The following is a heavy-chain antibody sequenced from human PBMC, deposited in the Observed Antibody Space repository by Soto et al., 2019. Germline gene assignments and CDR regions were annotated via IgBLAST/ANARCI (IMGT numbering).Heavy chain of an antibody. D-gene: IGHD6-6*01. CDR2: ISASGGST. CDR3: ARCGISSEYYYYVDD. J-gene: IGHJ6*03. CDR1: GFTFSSYA. V-gene: IGHV3-23*01. Sequence: EVQLLESGGDLIQPGGSLRLSCAASGFTFSSYAMSWVRQAPGKGLEWVSSISASGGSTYYGDSVKGRFAISRDNSNNSFYLQMISPRPEDTAVYYCARCGISSEYYYYVDDWGKGTPVTVSS.